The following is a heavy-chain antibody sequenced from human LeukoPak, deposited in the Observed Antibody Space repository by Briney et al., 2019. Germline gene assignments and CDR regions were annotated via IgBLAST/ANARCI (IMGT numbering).Heavy chain of an antibody. CDR1: GGSISSSNW. D-gene: IGHD3-3*01. J-gene: IGHJ5*02. V-gene: IGHV4-4*02. CDR3: ARHWSYDFWSGSNWFDP. Sequence: SGTLSPTCAVSGGSISSSNWWSWVRQPPGKGLEWIGEIYHSGSTNYNPSLKSRVTISVDTSKNQFSLRLSSVTAADTAVYYCARHWSYDFWSGSNWFDPWGQGTLVTVSS. CDR2: IYHSGST.